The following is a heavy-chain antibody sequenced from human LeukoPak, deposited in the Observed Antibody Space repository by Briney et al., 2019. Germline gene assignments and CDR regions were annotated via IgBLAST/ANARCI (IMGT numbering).Heavy chain of an antibody. CDR2: ISWNSGRI. Sequence: GGSLRLSCAASGFTFDDCAMHWVRQAPGKGLEWVSGISWNSGRIGYADSVKGRFIISRDNAKNSLYLQMNSLRSEDTAFYYCAKATYSTSPGYYFDYWGQGTLVTVSS. J-gene: IGHJ4*02. CDR1: GFTFDDCA. CDR3: AKATYSTSPGYYFDY. D-gene: IGHD6-6*01. V-gene: IGHV3-9*01.